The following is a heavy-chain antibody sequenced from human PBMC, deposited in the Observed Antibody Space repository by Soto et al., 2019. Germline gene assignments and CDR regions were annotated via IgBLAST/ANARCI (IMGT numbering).Heavy chain of an antibody. Sequence: EVQLVESGGGLVQPGGSLRLSCAASGFTFSSYAMHWVRQAPGKGLEYVSAISSNGGSTYYANSVKGRFTISRDNSKNTLYLQMGSLRAEDMAVYYCARVDGWTHWFDPWGQGTLVTVSS. V-gene: IGHV3-64*01. D-gene: IGHD2-15*01. CDR2: ISSNGGST. J-gene: IGHJ5*02. CDR3: ARVDGWTHWFDP. CDR1: GFTFSSYA.